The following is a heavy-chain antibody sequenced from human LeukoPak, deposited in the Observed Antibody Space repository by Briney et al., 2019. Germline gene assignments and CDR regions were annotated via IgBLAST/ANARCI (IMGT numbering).Heavy chain of an antibody. J-gene: IGHJ6*02. Sequence: ASVKVSCKASGYTFSDDYMHWVRQAPGQGLEWMGWISAYNGNTNYAQKLQGRVTMTTDTSTSTAYMELRSLRSDDTAVYYCARYYYGSGSWDMDVWGQGTTVTVSS. CDR1: GYTFSDDY. V-gene: IGHV1-18*04. D-gene: IGHD3-10*01. CDR2: ISAYNGNT. CDR3: ARYYYGSGSWDMDV.